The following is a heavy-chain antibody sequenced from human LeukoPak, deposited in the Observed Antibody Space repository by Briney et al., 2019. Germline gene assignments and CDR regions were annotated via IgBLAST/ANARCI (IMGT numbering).Heavy chain of an antibody. CDR1: GFTFSSYG. J-gene: IGHJ3*02. D-gene: IGHD1-26*01. V-gene: IGHV3-33*01. Sequence: GGSLRLSCAASGFTFSSYGMHWVRQAPGKGLEWVAVIWYDGSNKYYADSGKGRFTISRDNSKTTLYLKMNSLRAEDTAVYYCASPYSGSSDAFDIWGQGTMVTVSS. CDR2: IWYDGSNK. CDR3: ASPYSGSSDAFDI.